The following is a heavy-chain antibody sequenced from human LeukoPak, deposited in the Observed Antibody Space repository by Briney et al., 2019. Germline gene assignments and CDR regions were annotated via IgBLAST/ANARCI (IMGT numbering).Heavy chain of an antibody. CDR2: IYSGGST. Sequence: GGSLRLSCAASGFTVSSNYMTWVRQAPGKGLEWVSVIYSGGSTYYADSVKGRFTISRDNSKNTLYLQMNSLRAEDTAVYYCARDRRYCSGSTCHSGVDFWGQGTLVTVSS. CDR1: GFTVSSNY. J-gene: IGHJ4*02. D-gene: IGHD2-15*01. CDR3: ARDRRYCSGSTCHSGVDF. V-gene: IGHV3-53*01.